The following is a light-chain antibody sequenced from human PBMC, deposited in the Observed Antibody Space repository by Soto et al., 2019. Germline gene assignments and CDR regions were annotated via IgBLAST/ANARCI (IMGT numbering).Light chain of an antibody. CDR3: QQLSNWPLT. V-gene: IGKV3-11*01. J-gene: IGKJ4*01. CDR2: DAS. CDR1: QRVSGY. Sequence: EIVLTQSPATVPLSPGERATLSCRASQRVSGYLAWYQHKPGQAPRLLISDASNRAAGIPARFSGSGSDTDFTLTISSLEPEDSAAYYCQQLSNWPLTFGGWTKGEIK.